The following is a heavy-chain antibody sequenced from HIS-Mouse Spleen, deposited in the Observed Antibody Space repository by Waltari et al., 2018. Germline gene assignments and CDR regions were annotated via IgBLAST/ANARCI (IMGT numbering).Heavy chain of an antibody. D-gene: IGHD6-6*01. CDR2: ISWNSGSI. Sequence: VESGGGLVQPGRSLRLSCAASGFTFDDYAMHWVRQAPGKGLEWVSGISWNSGSIGYADSVKGRFTISRDNAKNSLYLQMNSLRAEDTALYYCAKDLRPAYSSSPYFDYWGQGTLVIVSS. CDR3: AKDLRPAYSSSPYFDY. J-gene: IGHJ4*02. CDR1: GFTFDDYA. V-gene: IGHV3-9*01.